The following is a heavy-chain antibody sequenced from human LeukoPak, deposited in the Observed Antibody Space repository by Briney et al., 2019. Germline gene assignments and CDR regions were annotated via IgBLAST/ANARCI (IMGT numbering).Heavy chain of an antibody. CDR2: INSDGSTT. Sequence: PGGSLRLSCAASGFTFSSYAMSWVRQAPGKGLMWVSRINSDGSTTNYADSVKGRFTISRDNTKNTLYLQMNSLRAEDTAVYYCARDSPYSGSYFLLDYWGQGTLVTVSS. D-gene: IGHD1-26*01. J-gene: IGHJ4*02. CDR1: GFTFSSYA. CDR3: ARDSPYSGSYFLLDY. V-gene: IGHV3-74*01.